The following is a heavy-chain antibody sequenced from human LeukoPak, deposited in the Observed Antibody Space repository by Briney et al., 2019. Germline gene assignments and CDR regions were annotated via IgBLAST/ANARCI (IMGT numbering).Heavy chain of an antibody. CDR3: ARAVYSGSYFFDY. CDR1: GGSISSYY. J-gene: IGHJ4*02. Sequence: SETLSLTCTVSGGSISSYYWSWIRQPPGKGLEWIGYIHYSGSTNYNPSLKSRVTISVDTSKNQFSLKLSSVTAADTAVYYCARAVYSGSYFFDYWGQGTLVTVSS. D-gene: IGHD1-26*01. V-gene: IGHV4-59*01. CDR2: IHYSGST.